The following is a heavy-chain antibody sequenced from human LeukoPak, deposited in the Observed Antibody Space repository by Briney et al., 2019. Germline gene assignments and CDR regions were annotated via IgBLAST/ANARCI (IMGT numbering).Heavy chain of an antibody. CDR3: ARDVEVVPAAIKPGYYGMDV. J-gene: IGHJ6*02. CDR2: INPNSGGT. CDR1: GYTFTGYY. V-gene: IGHV1-2*04. Sequence: GASVKVSCKASGYTFTGYYMHWVRQAPGQGLEWMGWINPNSGGTNYAQKFQGWVTMTRDTSISTAYMELSRLRSGDTAVYYCARDVEVVPAAIKPGYYGMDVWGQGTTVTVSS. D-gene: IGHD2-2*02.